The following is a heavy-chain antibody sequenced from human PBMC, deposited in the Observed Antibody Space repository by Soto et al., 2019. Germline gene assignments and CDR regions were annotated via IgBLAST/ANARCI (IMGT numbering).Heavy chain of an antibody. CDR2: IISIFGTA. CDR1: GGTFSSYA. V-gene: IGHV1-69*06. CDR3: ARHSYGWGSYDAFDI. D-gene: IGHD3-10*01. J-gene: IGHJ3*02. Sequence: AASVKVSCKASGGTFSSYAISWVRQAPGQGLEWMGGIISIFGTANYAQKFQGRVTITADKSTSTAYMELSSLRSEDTAVYYCARHSYGWGSYDAFDIWGQGTMGTVSS.